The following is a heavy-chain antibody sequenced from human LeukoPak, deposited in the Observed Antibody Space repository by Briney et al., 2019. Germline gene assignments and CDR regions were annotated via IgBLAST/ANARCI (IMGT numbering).Heavy chain of an antibody. CDR1: GFTCSSYA. V-gene: IGHV3-23*01. D-gene: IGHD5-18*01. CDR3: AKDRQLGPSNFDY. Sequence: GGSVRLYCAAYGFTCSSYAMRWERQAPGKGREGVSAISGSGGSKSYEDSGKGRITIYRDNCKNTMDLKMNSLRAEDADVYYCAKDRQLGPSNFDYYVQGPRVTVSS. CDR2: ISGSGGSK. J-gene: IGHJ4*02.